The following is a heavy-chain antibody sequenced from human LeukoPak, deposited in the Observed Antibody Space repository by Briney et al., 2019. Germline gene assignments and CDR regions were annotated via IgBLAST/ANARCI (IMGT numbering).Heavy chain of an antibody. CDR1: GGSFSNYY. D-gene: IGHD1-7*01. Sequence: SETLSLTCAVYGGSFSNYYWNWIRQPPGKGLEWLGEVNDNGRANYNPSLMSRVTVSVDTSKNQFSLRLTSVTATDTAVYYCARRWNYGRNYYIDVWGKGATVSVSS. CDR3: ARRWNYGRNYYIDV. J-gene: IGHJ6*03. CDR2: VNDNGRA. V-gene: IGHV4-34*01.